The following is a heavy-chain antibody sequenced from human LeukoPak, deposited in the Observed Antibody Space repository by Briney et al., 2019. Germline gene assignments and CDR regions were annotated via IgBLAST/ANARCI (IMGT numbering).Heavy chain of an antibody. J-gene: IGHJ5*02. CDR2: IYYAGSS. V-gene: IGHV4-59*08. CDR1: GVSIKNYY. Sequence: SETLSLTCSVSGVSIKNYYWSWIRQPPGKGLEWIANIYYAGSSNYNPSLKSRVSVSIDASKNHLALKLTSVTAADTAIYYCARQAVIIPTGMEGPWFDPWGQGTLVAVSS. CDR3: ARQAVIIPTGMEGPWFDP. D-gene: IGHD2/OR15-2a*01.